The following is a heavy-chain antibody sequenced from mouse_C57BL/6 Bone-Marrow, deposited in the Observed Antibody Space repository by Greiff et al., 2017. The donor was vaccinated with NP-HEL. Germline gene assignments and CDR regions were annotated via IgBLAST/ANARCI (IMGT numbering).Heavy chain of an antibody. V-gene: IGHV1-18*01. Sequence: VQLKQSGPELVKPGASVKIPCKASGYTFTDYNVDWVKQSHGKSLEWIGDINPNNGGTIYNQKFKGKATLTVDKSSSTAYMELRSLTSEDTAVYYCARSRYYGSSYCYWYFDVWGTGTTVTVSS. D-gene: IGHD1-1*01. CDR1: GYTFTDYN. CDR2: INPNNGGT. J-gene: IGHJ1*03. CDR3: ARSRYYGSSYCYWYFDV.